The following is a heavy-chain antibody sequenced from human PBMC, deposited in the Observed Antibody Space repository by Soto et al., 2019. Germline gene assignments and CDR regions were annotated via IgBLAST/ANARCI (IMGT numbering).Heavy chain of an antibody. CDR1: GFTFSSYA. D-gene: IGHD3-3*01. V-gene: IGHV3-23*01. CDR2: ISGSGGST. J-gene: IGHJ4*02. CDR3: AKGTYYDFWSGIIIFDY. Sequence: PGGSLRLSCAASGFTFSSYAMSWVRQAPGKGLEWVSAISGSGGSTYYADSVKGRFTISRDNSKNTLYLQMNSLRAEDTAVYYCAKGTYYDFWSGIIIFDYWGQGTLVTVSS.